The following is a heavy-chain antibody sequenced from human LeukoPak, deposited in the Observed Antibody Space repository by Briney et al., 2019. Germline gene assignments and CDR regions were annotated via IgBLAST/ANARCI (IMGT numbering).Heavy chain of an antibody. CDR1: GGSITNSYW. CDR2: IYYSGNT. D-gene: IGHD1-26*01. V-gene: IGHV4-4*02. CDR3: ARVGQWELHGDFDY. Sequence: PSETLSLTRAVSGGSITNSYWWTWVRQSPGKGLEWVGEIYYSGNTNYNPSLKSRVTISVDTSKNQFSLKLSSVTAADTAVYYCARVGQWELHGDFDYWGQGTLVTVSS. J-gene: IGHJ4*02.